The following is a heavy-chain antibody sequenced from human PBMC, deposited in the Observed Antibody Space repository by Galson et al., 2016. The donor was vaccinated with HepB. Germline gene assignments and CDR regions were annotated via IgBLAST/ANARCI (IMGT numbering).Heavy chain of an antibody. CDR3: ARDLKAVPGAEEYDAFDI. Sequence: SETLSLTCTVSGDSISSYFWSWIRQPAGKRLEWIGRISPSGSTDSNPSLKSRVTMSLDTSKKRLSLKTTSVTAADTAMYFCARDLKAVPGAEEYDAFDIWGQGTLVTVSS. D-gene: IGHD4/OR15-4a*01. V-gene: IGHV4-4*07. J-gene: IGHJ3*02. CDR2: ISPSGST. CDR1: GDSISSYF.